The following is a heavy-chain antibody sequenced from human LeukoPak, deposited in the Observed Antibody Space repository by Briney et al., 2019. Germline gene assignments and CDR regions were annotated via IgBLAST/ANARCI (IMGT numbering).Heavy chain of an antibody. CDR3: ARERSNGYFDY. Sequence: PGGSLRLSCAASGFTVSSNYMSWVRQAPGKGLEWVSVIYSGGSTYYADSVKGRFTISRDNSKDTLYLQMNSLRAEDTAVYYCARERSNGYFDYWGQGTLVTVSS. J-gene: IGHJ4*02. V-gene: IGHV3-53*01. CDR2: IYSGGST. D-gene: IGHD4/OR15-4a*01. CDR1: GFTVSSNY.